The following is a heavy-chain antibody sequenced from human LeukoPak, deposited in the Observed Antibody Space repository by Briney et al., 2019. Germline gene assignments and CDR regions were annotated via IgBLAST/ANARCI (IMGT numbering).Heavy chain of an antibody. V-gene: IGHV2-5*01. CDR2: IYWNDDK. D-gene: IGHD4-11*01. J-gene: IGHJ6*02. CDR1: GFSLSTSGVG. Sequence: SGPTLVTPTQPLTLTCTFSGFSLSTSGVGVGWVRQPPGKALEWLALIYWNDDKCYCPSLKSRLTITKDTSKNQVVLTMTNIDPVDTATYYWSHRRRTVTLDYYYYGMDVWGQGTTVTVSS. CDR3: SHRRRTVTLDYYYYGMDV.